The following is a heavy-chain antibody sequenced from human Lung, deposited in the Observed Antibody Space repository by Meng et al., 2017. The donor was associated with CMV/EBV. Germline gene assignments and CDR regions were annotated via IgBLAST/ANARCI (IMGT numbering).Heavy chain of an antibody. CDR1: GYTFSDYG. CDR2: INTYSGHT. Sequence: ASVKVSCKASGYTFSDYGIGWVRQAPGQGLEWMGWINTYSGHTNYAQKLQGRVTMTTDTSTSSAYMELRSLRSDDTAVYYCARVNCSGGSCYSPFNYWGQGTLVXVSS. D-gene: IGHD2-15*01. CDR3: ARVNCSGGSCYSPFNY. J-gene: IGHJ4*02. V-gene: IGHV1-18*01.